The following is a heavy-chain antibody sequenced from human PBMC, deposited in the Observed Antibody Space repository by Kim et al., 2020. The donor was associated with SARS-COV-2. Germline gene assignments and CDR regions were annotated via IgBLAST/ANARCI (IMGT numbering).Heavy chain of an antibody. J-gene: IGHJ4*02. CDR2: IDPSDSYT. Sequence: GESLKISCKGSGYSFTSYWISWVRQMPGKGLEWMGRIDPSDSYTNYSPSFQGHVTISADKSISTAYLQWSSLKASDTAMYYCARRVKLGIRRYYFDYWGQGTLVTVSS. D-gene: IGHD7-27*01. CDR3: ARRVKLGIRRYYFDY. CDR1: GYSFTSYW. V-gene: IGHV5-10-1*01.